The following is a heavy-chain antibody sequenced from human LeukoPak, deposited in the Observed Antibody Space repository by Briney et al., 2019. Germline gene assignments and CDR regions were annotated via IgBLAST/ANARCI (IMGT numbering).Heavy chain of an antibody. J-gene: IGHJ2*01. V-gene: IGHV4-59*01. Sequence: AGTLSLTCGVNGGSFSGYYWSWIRQPPGKRLEWVRLIYYSGSTNYNPSLKSRVTIPVDTSKNQFSLKLSSVTAADTAVYYCARAGAQQQLLSNFDLWGRGTLVTV. CDR2: IYYSGST. CDR1: GGSFSGYY. D-gene: IGHD6-13*01. CDR3: ARAGAQQQLLSNFDL.